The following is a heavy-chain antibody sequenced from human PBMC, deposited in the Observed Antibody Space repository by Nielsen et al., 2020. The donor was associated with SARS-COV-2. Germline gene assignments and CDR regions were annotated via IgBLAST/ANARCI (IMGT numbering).Heavy chain of an antibody. CDR2: ISAYNGNR. CDR3: ARGTGEDY. Sequence: ASVKVSCKASGYTFTNYGISWVRQAPGQGLEWMGWISAYNGNRNYVQKFQGRVTITTDTSTNTAYMELRSLKSDDTAVYYCARGTGEDYWGQGTLVTVSS. CDR1: GYTFTNYG. V-gene: IGHV1-18*01. D-gene: IGHD1-26*01. J-gene: IGHJ4*02.